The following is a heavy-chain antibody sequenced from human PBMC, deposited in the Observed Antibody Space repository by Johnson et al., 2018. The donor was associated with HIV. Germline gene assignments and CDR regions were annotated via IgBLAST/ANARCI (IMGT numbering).Heavy chain of an antibody. Sequence: EVQLMESGGGLVQPGGSLRLSCAASGFTFSNAWMSWVRQAPGKGLEWVGRIKSKTDGGTTDNAAPVKGRFTIARDDSKNTLYMQMNSLKTEDTAVYYCAKDRPRGGSSGMGGAFDIWGQGTMVTVSS. CDR2: IKSKTDGGTT. CDR3: AKDRPRGGSSGMGGAFDI. CDR1: GFTFSNAW. D-gene: IGHD5-12*01. J-gene: IGHJ3*02. V-gene: IGHV3-15*01.